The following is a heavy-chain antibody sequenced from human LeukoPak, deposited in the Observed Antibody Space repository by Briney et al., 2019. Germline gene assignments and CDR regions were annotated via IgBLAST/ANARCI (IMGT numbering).Heavy chain of an antibody. J-gene: IGHJ4*02. CDR3: AKGTSSSWYYFDY. Sequence: GGSLRLSCAVSGFTFSTYAMSWVRQAPGKGLEWVSGITGSGGSTFDVDSVKGRFTISRDNSKNTLFLQMNSLRAEDTAVYYCAKGTSSSWYYFDYWGQGTLVTVSS. V-gene: IGHV3-23*01. CDR1: GFTFSTYA. D-gene: IGHD6-13*01. CDR2: ITGSGGST.